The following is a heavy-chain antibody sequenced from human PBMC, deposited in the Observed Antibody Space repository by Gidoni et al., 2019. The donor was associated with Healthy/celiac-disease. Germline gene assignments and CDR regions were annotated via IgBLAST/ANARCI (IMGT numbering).Heavy chain of an antibody. D-gene: IGHD2-2*01. V-gene: IGHV3-13*05. CDR3: ARGGYCSSTSCPNWYFDL. CDR2: IGTAGDP. Sequence: EVQLVESGGGVVQPGGSLRPSCATSGFTFSRYDMHWVRQATGKGLEWVSAIGTAGDPYYPGSVKGRFTISRENAKNSLYLQMNSLRAGDTAVYYCARGGYCSSTSCPNWYFDLWGRGTLVTVSS. J-gene: IGHJ2*01. CDR1: GFTFSRYD.